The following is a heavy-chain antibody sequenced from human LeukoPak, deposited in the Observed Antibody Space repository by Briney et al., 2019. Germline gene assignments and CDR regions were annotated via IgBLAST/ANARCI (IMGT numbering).Heavy chain of an antibody. CDR3: ARSANDYGYNYFDY. D-gene: IGHD5-24*01. CDR2: LNTNTGNP. V-gene: IGHV7-4-1*01. J-gene: IGHJ4*02. Sequence: ASVKVSCKASGGTFSSYAISWVRQAPGQGLEWMGWLNTNTGNPTYAQGFTGRFVFSLDTSVSTAYLQIAGLKAEDTAVYYCARSANDYGYNYFDYWGQGTLVTVSS. CDR1: GGTFSSYA.